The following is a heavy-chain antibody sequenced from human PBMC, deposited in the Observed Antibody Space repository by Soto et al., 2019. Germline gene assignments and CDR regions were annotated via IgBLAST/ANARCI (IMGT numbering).Heavy chain of an antibody. V-gene: IGHV3-64D*06. CDR3: VPRKGDTFT. CDR2: ITSNGGST. J-gene: IGHJ4*02. CDR1: GFTFSSYG. D-gene: IGHD3-16*01. Sequence: GGSLRLSCSASGFTFSSYGMHWVRQAPGKGLEDASLITSNGGSTFYADSVKGRFTISRDNSKNTLSLQMNSLRVEDSAVYYCVPRKGDTFTWGPGTLVTVSS.